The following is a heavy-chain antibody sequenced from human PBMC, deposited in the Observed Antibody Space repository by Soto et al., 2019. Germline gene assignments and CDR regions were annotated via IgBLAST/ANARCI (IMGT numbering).Heavy chain of an antibody. CDR2: ISTTGSDS. Sequence: GGSLKLSCAAPGFTFTTYGMSWVRQAPGKGLEWVSTISTTGSDSYYADSVKGRFTVSRDNSKNTLFLDMNSLRAEDTATYYCAKQGHYYYFDYWGRGTLVTVSS. CDR3: AKQGHYYYFDY. D-gene: IGHD1-26*01. CDR1: GFTFTTYG. J-gene: IGHJ4*02. V-gene: IGHV3-23*01.